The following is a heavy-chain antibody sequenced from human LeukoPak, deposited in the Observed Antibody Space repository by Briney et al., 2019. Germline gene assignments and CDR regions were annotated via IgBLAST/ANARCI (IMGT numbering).Heavy chain of an antibody. J-gene: IGHJ6*02. Sequence: GGSLRLSCAASGLTFSSYWMSWVRQAPGKGLGWVANIKQDGSEKNYVDSVKGRFTISRDNSKNTLYLQMNSLRAEDTAVYYCAKCGGGDCYRRYYYGMDVWGQGTTVTVSS. V-gene: IGHV3-7*03. CDR2: IKQDGSEK. CDR1: GLTFSSYW. CDR3: AKCGGGDCYRRYYYGMDV. D-gene: IGHD2-21*02.